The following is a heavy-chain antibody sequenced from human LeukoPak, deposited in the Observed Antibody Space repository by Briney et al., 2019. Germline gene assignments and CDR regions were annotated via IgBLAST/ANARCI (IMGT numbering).Heavy chain of an antibody. CDR2: IYPGDSDT. V-gene: IGHV5-51*01. CDR1: GYSFTSYW. CDR3: ARAVKGSGYDPYYYYMDV. Sequence: HGESLKISCKGSGYSFTSYWIGWVRQMPGKGLEWMGIIYPGDSDTRYSPSFQGQVTISADKSISTAYLQWSSLKASDTAMYYCARAVKGSGYDPYYYYMDVWGKGTTVTVSS. D-gene: IGHD5-12*01. J-gene: IGHJ6*03.